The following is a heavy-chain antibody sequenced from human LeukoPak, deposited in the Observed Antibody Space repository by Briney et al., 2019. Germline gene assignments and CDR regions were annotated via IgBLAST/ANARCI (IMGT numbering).Heavy chain of an antibody. V-gene: IGHV3-21*01. D-gene: IGHD5-24*01. J-gene: IGHJ4*02. CDR1: GFTFSSYS. CDR3: ARSGGQGETVEMATFDY. Sequence: GGSLRLSCAASGFTFSSYSMNWVRQAPGKGLEWVSSISSSSSYIYYADSVKGRFTISRDNAKNSLYLQMNSLRAEDTAVYYCARSGGQGETVEMATFDYWGQGTLVTVSS. CDR2: ISSSSSYI.